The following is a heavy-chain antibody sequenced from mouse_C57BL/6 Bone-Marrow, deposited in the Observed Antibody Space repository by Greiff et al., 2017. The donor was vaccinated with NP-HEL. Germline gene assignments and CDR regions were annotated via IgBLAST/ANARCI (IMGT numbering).Heavy chain of an antibody. CDR2: ISNGGGST. CDR3: ARTEYAMDY. D-gene: IGHD3-2*01. V-gene: IGHV5-12*01. CDR1: GFTFSDYY. Sequence: EVKLQESGGGLVQPGGSLKLSCAASGFTFSDYYMYWVRQTPEKRLEWVAYISNGGGSTYYPDTVKGRFTISRDNAKNTLYLQMSRLKSEDTAMYYCARTEYAMDYWGQGTSVTVSS. J-gene: IGHJ4*01.